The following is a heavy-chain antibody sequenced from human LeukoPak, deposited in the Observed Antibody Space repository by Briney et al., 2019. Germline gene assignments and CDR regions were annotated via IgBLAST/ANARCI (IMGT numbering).Heavy chain of an antibody. Sequence: SETLSLTCAVYGGSFSGYYWSWIRQPPGKGLEWIGEINHSGSTNYNPSLKSRVTLSVDTSKNQLSLKLTSVTAADTALYYCARELAVAGTVTHRFDPWDQGTLVTVSS. CDR2: INHSGST. D-gene: IGHD6-19*01. CDR1: GGSFSGYY. J-gene: IGHJ5*02. CDR3: ARELAVAGTVTHRFDP. V-gene: IGHV4-34*01.